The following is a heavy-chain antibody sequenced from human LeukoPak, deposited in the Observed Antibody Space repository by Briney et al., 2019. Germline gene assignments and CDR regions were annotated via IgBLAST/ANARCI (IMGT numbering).Heavy chain of an antibody. V-gene: IGHV4-61*02. D-gene: IGHD7-27*01. Sequence: SQTLSLTSPVSGGSISSGSYDWNWIRQPAGKGREGIGRTYTSRSTNYTPTPKRRFTRSVDTSQNTLSLNLRHVTARPPTVYYCARDGGTGDWFAPWGQRTLVTVSP. J-gene: IGHJ5*02. CDR2: TYTSRST. CDR3: ARDGGTGDWFAP. CDR1: GGSISSGSYD.